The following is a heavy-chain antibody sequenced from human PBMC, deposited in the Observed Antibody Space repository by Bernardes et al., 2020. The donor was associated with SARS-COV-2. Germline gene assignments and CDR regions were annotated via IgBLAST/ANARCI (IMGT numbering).Heavy chain of an antibody. J-gene: IGHJ4*02. V-gene: IGHV1-18*01. D-gene: IGHD1-26*01. CDR2: ISAYNGNT. CDR3: AASVGATSRRDY. Sequence: VKVSCKASGYTFTSYGISWVRQAPGHGLEWMGWISAYNGNTNYAQKLQGRVTMTTDTSTSTAYMELRSLRSDDTAVYYCAASVGATSRRDYWGQGTLVTVSS. CDR1: GYTFTSYG.